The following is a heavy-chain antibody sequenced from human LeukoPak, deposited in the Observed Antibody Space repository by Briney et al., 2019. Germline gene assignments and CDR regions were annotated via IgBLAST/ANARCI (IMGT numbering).Heavy chain of an antibody. CDR3: ARESNSGAAFDY. CDR1: GFTFSSYA. V-gene: IGHV3-23*01. CDR2: ISGSGGST. J-gene: IGHJ4*02. Sequence: GGSLRLSCAASGFTFSSYAMSWVRQAPGKGLEWVSTISGSGGSTYYADSGKGRFTVSRDNSKNTLYLQMNGLRAEDTAVYYCARESNSGAAFDYWGQGTLVTVSS. D-gene: IGHD6-19*01.